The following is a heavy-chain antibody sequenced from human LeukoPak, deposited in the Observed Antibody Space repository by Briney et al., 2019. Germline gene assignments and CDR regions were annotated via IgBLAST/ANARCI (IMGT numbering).Heavy chain of an antibody. J-gene: IGHJ3*02. Sequence: GGSLRLSCAASGFSLSDYYMSWIRQAPGKGLEWVSYIRSSGSSIYYADSAKGRFTISRDNAKNSLYLQMNSLRAEDSAVYYCARVTAADYGAFDIWGQETMVTVSS. CDR3: ARVTAADYGAFDI. V-gene: IGHV3-11*01. D-gene: IGHD6-13*01. CDR2: IRSSGSSI. CDR1: GFSLSDYY.